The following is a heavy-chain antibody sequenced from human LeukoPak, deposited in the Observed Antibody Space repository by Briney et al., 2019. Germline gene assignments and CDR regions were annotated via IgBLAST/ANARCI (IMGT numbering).Heavy chain of an antibody. V-gene: IGHV3-7*01. J-gene: IGHJ6*02. CDR3: ARDSVVPAAILGYYYYYGMDV. D-gene: IGHD2-2*01. Sequence: GGSLRLSCAASGFTFSSYWMSWVRQAPGKGLEWVANIKQDGSEKYYVDSVKGRFTISRDNAKNSLYLQMNSLRAEDTAVYYCARDSVVPAAILGYYYYYGMDVWGQGTTVTVSS. CDR1: GFTFSSYW. CDR2: IKQDGSEK.